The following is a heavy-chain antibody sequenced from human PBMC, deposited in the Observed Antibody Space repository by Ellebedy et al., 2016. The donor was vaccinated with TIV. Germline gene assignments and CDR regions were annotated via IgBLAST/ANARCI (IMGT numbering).Heavy chain of an antibody. CDR2: IWYDGSTQ. J-gene: IGHJ5*02. V-gene: IGHV3-33*01. D-gene: IGHD5-18*01. Sequence: GESLKISCEASGFTFSSFGMHWVRQAPGKGLEWVAVIWYDGSTQYSADSVKGRFTISRDNSKNTRFLQMNGLRAEDTAVYYCATGGYSNGYGGWFDPWGQGTLVTVSS. CDR1: GFTFSSFG. CDR3: ATGGYSNGYGGWFDP.